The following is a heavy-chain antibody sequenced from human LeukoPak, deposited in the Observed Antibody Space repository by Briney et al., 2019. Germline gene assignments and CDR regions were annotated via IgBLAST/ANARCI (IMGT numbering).Heavy chain of an antibody. V-gene: IGHV3-48*01. CDR2: ISSSSSTI. Sequence: GGSLRLSCAASGFTFSSYSMNWVRQAPGKGPEWVSYISSSSSTIYYADSVKGRFTISRDNAKNSLYLQMNSLRAEDTAVYYCASSSFYYYYYYMDVWGKGTTVTVSS. CDR1: GFTFSSYS. J-gene: IGHJ6*03. D-gene: IGHD6-6*01. CDR3: ASSSFYYYYYYMDV.